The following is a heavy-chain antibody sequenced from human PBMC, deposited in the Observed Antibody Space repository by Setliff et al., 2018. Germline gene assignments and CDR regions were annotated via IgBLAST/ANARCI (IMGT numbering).Heavy chain of an antibody. Sequence: ASVKVSCKASGYTFTSYGISWVRQAPGQGLEWMGWISAYNGNTNYAQKLQGRVTMTTDTSTSTAYMDLRRLRSDDTAVYYCAREWIAVAGTGFDYWGQGTLVTVSS. CDR2: ISAYNGNT. CDR1: GYTFTSYG. V-gene: IGHV1-18*01. CDR3: AREWIAVAGTGFDY. D-gene: IGHD6-19*01. J-gene: IGHJ4*02.